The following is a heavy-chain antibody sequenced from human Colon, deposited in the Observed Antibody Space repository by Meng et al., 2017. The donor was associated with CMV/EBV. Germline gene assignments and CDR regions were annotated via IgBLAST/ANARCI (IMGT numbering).Heavy chain of an antibody. D-gene: IGHD3-10*01. J-gene: IGHJ6*02. CDR2: IRRDGSDK. Sequence: GESLKISCVASGFSFSAFAMHWVRQAPGQGLEWVAFIRRDGSDKYYEDSVKGRFTISRDNTKNTVYLEMNSLREEDTGVYYCARDQESGYYFGMDVWGQGTTVTVSS. CDR3: ARDQESGYYFGMDV. CDR1: GFSFSAFA. V-gene: IGHV3-30*02.